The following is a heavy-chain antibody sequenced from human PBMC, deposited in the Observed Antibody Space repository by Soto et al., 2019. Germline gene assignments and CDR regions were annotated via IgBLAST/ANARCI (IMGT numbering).Heavy chain of an antibody. V-gene: IGHV1-69*04. D-gene: IGHD2-2*02. CDR1: GGTFSSYT. CDR2: IIPILGIA. CDR3: ARDVRGIVVVPAATPRDAFDI. J-gene: IGHJ3*02. Sequence: GASVKVSCKASGGTFSSYTISWVRQAPGQGLEWMGRIIPILGIANYAQKFQGRVTITADKSTSTAYMDLRSLRSEATAVYYCARDVRGIVVVPAATPRDAFDIWGQGTMVTVSS.